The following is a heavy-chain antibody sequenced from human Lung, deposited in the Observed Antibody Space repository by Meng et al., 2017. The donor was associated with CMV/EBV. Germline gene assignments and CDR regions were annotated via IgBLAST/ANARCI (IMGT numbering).Heavy chain of an antibody. CDR1: GFNFSSYA. D-gene: IGHD2-15*01. Sequence: GESXKISXSVSGFNFSSYAMNWVRQTPGKGLEWVALISYGGTDKAYGDSVKGRFTISRDNSKSTLSLQMDSLRDEDTAFYYGASKGYCRGTNCYWCFVYWGQGXLVTVSS. V-gene: IGHV3-30*04. CDR2: ISYGGTDK. J-gene: IGHJ4*02. CDR3: ASKGYCRGTNCYWCFVY.